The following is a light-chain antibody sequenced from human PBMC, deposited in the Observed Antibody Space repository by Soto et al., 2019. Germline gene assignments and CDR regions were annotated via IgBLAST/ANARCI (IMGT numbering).Light chain of an antibody. J-gene: IGLJ1*01. CDR1: SSDVGSYKY. CDR2: DVS. Sequence: QSALTQPASVSGSPGQSITISCTGTSSDVGSYKYVSWYQQHPGHAPKLMIYDVSYRPSGVSDRFSGSKSGNTASLTISGLQAEDEADYYCNSYTGTSALVFGTGTKV. CDR3: NSYTGTSALV. V-gene: IGLV2-14*01.